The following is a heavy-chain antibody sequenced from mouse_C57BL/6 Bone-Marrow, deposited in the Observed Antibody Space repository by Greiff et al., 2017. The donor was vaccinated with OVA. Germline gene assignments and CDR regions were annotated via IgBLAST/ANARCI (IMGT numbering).Heavy chain of an antibody. D-gene: IGHD2-3*01. CDR2: IHPNSGST. Sequence: QVQLQQPGAELVKPGASVKLSCKASGYTFTSYWMHWVKQRPGQGLEWIGMIHPNSGSTNYNEKFKSKATLTVDKSPSTAYMQLSSLTSEDSAVYYCARSWGYYPYYFDYWGQGTTLTVSS. V-gene: IGHV1-64*01. CDR3: ARSWGYYPYYFDY. CDR1: GYTFTSYW. J-gene: IGHJ2*01.